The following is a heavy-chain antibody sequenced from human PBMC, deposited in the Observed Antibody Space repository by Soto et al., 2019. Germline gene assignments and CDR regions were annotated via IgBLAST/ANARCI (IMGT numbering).Heavy chain of an antibody. CDR1: GGSVNSGSYY. Sequence: SETLSLTCNVSGGSVNSGSYYWTWSRQPPGKRLEWIGYVYGSEIFNYNPSLKSRVTISVDTSKNQFSLRLRSVTAADTAVYYCARGDYALVDWGQGTLVTVSS. J-gene: IGHJ4*02. D-gene: IGHD3-16*01. CDR3: ARGDYALVD. V-gene: IGHV4-61*01. CDR2: VYGSEIF.